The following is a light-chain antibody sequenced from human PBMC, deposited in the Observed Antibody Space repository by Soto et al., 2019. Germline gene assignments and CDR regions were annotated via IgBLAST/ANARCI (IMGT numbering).Light chain of an antibody. V-gene: IGKV3-15*01. CDR3: QHYTNLPCT. Sequence: VGKEWRGTLSFYQGERATLSCRASQSVRSNYLAWYQQKPGQAPRLLIYGASTRATGIPPRFSGRGSGTEFTLTISSLQSEDFAAYYCQHYTNLPCTFARVTKVAIK. J-gene: IGKJ1*01. CDR1: QSVRSN. CDR2: GAS.